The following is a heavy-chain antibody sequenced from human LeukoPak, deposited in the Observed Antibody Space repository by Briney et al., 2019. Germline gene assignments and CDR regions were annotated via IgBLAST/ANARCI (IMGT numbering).Heavy chain of an antibody. V-gene: IGHV3-21*01. Sequence: GGSLRLSCAASGFTFSSYSMNWVRQAPGKGLEWVSSISSSSSYIYYADSVRGRFTISRDNAKNSLYLQMNSLRAEDTAVYYCARPHWGRHPYYFDYWGQGTLVTVSS. J-gene: IGHJ4*02. CDR3: ARPHWGRHPYYFDY. CDR1: GFTFSSYS. CDR2: ISSSSSYI. D-gene: IGHD3-16*01.